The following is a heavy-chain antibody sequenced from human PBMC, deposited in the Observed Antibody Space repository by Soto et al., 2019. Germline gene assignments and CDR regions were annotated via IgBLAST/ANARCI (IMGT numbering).Heavy chain of an antibody. D-gene: IGHD1-26*01. V-gene: IGHV3-15*05. J-gene: IGHJ4*02. Sequence: PLGSLRLSCAASGFTFISAWINWVRQAPGKGLEWVGRVKSKNDGGAIDYGTPVKGRFIISRDDPRNTAYLQMNSLKIEDTGVYYCVGGSPFELWGQGTLVTVSS. CDR3: VGGSPFEL. CDR2: VKSKNDGGAI. CDR1: GFTFISAW.